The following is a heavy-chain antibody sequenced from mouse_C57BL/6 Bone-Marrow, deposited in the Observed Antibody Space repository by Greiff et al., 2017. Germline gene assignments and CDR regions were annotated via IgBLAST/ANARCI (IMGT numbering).Heavy chain of an antibody. CDR1: GYTFTSYW. Sequence: QVQLQQSGAELVRPGTSVKLSCKASGYTFTSYWMHWVKQRPGQGLEWIGVIDPSDSYTNYNQKFKGKATLTVDTSSSTAYMQLSSLTSEDSAVYYCARANWDDYWGQGTTLTVSS. D-gene: IGHD4-1*01. CDR3: ARANWDDY. J-gene: IGHJ2*01. CDR2: IDPSDSYT. V-gene: IGHV1-59*01.